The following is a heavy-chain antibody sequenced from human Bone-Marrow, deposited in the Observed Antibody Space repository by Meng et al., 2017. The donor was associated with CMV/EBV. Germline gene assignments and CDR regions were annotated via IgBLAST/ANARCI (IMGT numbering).Heavy chain of an antibody. CDR1: GFTFSSYA. CDR2: IYSGGSST. D-gene: IGHD1-7*01. J-gene: IGHJ4*02. CDR3: ARGNRITGTTGRYFDY. Sequence: ESLKISCAASGFTFSSYAMSWVRQAPGKGLEWVSVIYSGGSSTYYADSVKGRFTISRDNSKNTLYLQMNSLRAEDTAVYYCARGNRITGTTGRYFDYWGQGTLVTVSS. V-gene: IGHV3-23*03.